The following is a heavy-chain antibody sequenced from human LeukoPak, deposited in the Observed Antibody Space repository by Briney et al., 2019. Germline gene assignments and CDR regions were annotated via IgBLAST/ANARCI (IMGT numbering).Heavy chain of an antibody. D-gene: IGHD6-19*01. J-gene: IGHJ4*02. V-gene: IGHV3-23*01. CDR1: GFTFSSYS. CDR3: AKGSDRYSSGSAVDY. Sequence: GGSLRLSCAASGFTFSSYSMNWVRQAPGKGLEWASSISGTGGNTNYADSVKGRFTISRDNSKNTLYLQMNSLRAEDTAIYYCAKGSDRYSSGSAVDYWGQGSLVTVSS. CDR2: ISGTGGNT.